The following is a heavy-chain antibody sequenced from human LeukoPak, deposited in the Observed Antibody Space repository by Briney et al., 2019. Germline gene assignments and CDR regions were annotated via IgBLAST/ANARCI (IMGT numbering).Heavy chain of an antibody. Sequence: SETLSLTCTVSGGSISSSSYYWGWIRQPPGKGLEWIGSIYYSGSTYYNPSLKSRVAISVDTSKNQFSLKLGSVTAADTAVYYCARIDDYGGKPLDYWGQGTLVTVSS. J-gene: IGHJ4*02. CDR2: IYYSGST. CDR3: ARIDDYGGKPLDY. D-gene: IGHD4-23*01. CDR1: GGSISSSSYY. V-gene: IGHV4-39*07.